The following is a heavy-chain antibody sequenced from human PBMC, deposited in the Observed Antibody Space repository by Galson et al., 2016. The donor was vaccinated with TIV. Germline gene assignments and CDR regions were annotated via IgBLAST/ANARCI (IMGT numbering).Heavy chain of an antibody. Sequence: QSGAEVKKPGEPLKISCEGSGYSFSSYWIGWVRHKPGEGLEWIGISHPADSDTRYSPSFRSQVTMSADKAITGAYLQWRPLKASDSAMYYCARRKESATNRLDAFDLWGQGTMVIVSS. J-gene: IGHJ3*01. CDR3: ARRKESATNRLDAFDL. CDR1: GYSFSSYW. CDR2: SHPADSDT. D-gene: IGHD5-12*01. V-gene: IGHV5-51*01.